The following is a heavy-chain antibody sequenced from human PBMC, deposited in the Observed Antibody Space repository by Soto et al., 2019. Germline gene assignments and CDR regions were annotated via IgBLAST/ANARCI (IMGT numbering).Heavy chain of an antibody. CDR3: ARDFSGSGTNGMDV. D-gene: IGHD3-10*01. Sequence: QVQLVESGGGVVQPGRSLRLSCAASGFSFSSYGMHWVRQAPGKGLEWVAGVWYDGSNKYYADSVKGRFTISRDNSKNTLYLQMTSLRAEDTAVYYCARDFSGSGTNGMDVWGQGTTVTVSS. J-gene: IGHJ6*02. CDR1: GFSFSSYG. V-gene: IGHV3-33*01. CDR2: VWYDGSNK.